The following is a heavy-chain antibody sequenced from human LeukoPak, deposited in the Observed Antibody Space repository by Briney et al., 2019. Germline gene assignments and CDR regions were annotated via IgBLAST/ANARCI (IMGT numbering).Heavy chain of an antibody. D-gene: IGHD2-21*01. CDR3: ARQRGDKEMSRGSSVGV. CDR1: GFTVNNNC. V-gene: IGHV3-66*04. J-gene: IGHJ3*01. Sequence: GGSLRLSCTASGFTVNNNCVTRVRQAPGKGLEWVAVTCGDGRLFYADSVKGRFSVSRDNSENTIYLQLTSLRADDTARYFCARQRGDKEMSRGSSVGVWGQGTMVIVSS. CDR2: TCGDGRL.